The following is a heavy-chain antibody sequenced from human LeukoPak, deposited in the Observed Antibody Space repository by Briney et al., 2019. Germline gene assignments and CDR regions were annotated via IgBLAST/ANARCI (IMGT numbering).Heavy chain of an antibody. CDR2: INPNSGGT. J-gene: IGHJ4*02. V-gene: IGHV1-2*02. Sequence: ASVKVSCKASGYTFTGYYMHWVRQAPGQGLEWMGWINPNSGGTNYAQKFQGRVTMTRDTSISTAYMELSRLRSGDTAVYYCARYRPAADYFDYWGQGILVTVSS. CDR3: ARYRPAADYFDY. D-gene: IGHD6-13*01. CDR1: GYTFTGYY.